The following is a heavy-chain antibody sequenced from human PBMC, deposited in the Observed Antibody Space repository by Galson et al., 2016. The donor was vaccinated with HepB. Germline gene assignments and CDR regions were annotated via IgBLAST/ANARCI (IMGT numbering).Heavy chain of an antibody. CDR3: AGGSGWDAEH. Sequence: SLRLSCAASGLTFSSYWMNWVRQARGKGLEWVANIKDDGSEKNYVDSVKGRFTISRDNAQSSLYLQMNTLRAEDTAVYYCAGGSGWDAEHWGQGTRVTVSS. CDR1: GLTFSSYW. V-gene: IGHV3-7*03. J-gene: IGHJ1*01. CDR2: IKDDGSEK. D-gene: IGHD1-26*01.